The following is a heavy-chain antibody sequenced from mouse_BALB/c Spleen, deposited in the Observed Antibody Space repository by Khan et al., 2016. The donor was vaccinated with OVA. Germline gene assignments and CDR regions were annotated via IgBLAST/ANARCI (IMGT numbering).Heavy chain of an antibody. J-gene: IGHJ3*01. CDR1: GFTFIDYG. V-gene: IGHV5-15*02. CDR2: ISSVAYSI. Sequence: EVALVESGGGLVQPGGSRKLSCAASGFTFIDYGMAWVRQTPGKGPEWIAFISSVAYSIYYADTVTGRFTISSENAKNTLYLEMSSLRSDDTARYYCVRGRFAYWGQGTLVTGSA. CDR3: VRGRFAY.